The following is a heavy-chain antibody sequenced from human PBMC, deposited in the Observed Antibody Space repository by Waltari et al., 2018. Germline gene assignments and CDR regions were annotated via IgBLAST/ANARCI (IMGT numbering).Heavy chain of an antibody. CDR3: AKLAGRYYYDSSGYYP. Sequence: EVQLLESGGGLVQPGGSLRLSCAASGFTFSSYAMSWVRQAPGKGLEWVSAISGSVGSTYYADSVKGRFTISRDNSKNTLYLQMNSLRAEDTAVYYCAKLAGRYYYDSSGYYPWGQGTLVTVSS. J-gene: IGHJ5*02. CDR2: ISGSVGST. V-gene: IGHV3-23*01. CDR1: GFTFSSYA. D-gene: IGHD3-22*01.